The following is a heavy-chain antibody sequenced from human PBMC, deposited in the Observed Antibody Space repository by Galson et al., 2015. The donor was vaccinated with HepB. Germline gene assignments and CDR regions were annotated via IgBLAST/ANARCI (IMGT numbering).Heavy chain of an antibody. CDR2: IWYDGSNK. V-gene: IGHV3-33*08. D-gene: IGHD6-6*01. J-gene: IGHJ4*02. CDR3: ARSIPGPAFDY. CDR1: GFTSSSYG. Sequence: SLRLSCAASGFTSSSYGMHWVRQAPGKGLEWVAVIWYDGSNKYYADSVKGRFTISRDNSKNTLYLQMNSLRAEDTAVYYCARSIPGPAFDYWGQGTLVTVSS.